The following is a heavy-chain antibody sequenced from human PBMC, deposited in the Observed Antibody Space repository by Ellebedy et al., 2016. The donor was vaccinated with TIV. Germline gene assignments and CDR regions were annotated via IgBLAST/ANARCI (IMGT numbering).Heavy chain of an antibody. Sequence: ASVKVSXKASGYTFTSYYMHWVRQAPGQGLEWMGIINPSGGSTSYAQKFQGRVTITADKSTSTAYMELSSLRSEDTAVYYCARDRGYDTNHPFDYWGQGTLVTVSS. V-gene: IGHV1-46*01. CDR2: INPSGGST. D-gene: IGHD5-12*01. CDR1: GYTFTSYY. CDR3: ARDRGYDTNHPFDY. J-gene: IGHJ4*02.